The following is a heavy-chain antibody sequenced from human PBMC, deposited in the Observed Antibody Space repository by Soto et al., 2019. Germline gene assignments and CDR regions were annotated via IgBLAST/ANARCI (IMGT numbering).Heavy chain of an antibody. CDR1: GFTFSSYW. J-gene: IGHJ4*02. CDR3: VREGNYDILTGYSQALDY. V-gene: IGHV3-7*01. CDR2: IKQDGSEK. Sequence: GGSLRLSCAASGFTFSSYWMSWVRQAPGKGLEWVANIKQDGSEKYYVDSVKGRFTISRDNAKNSLYLQMNSLRAEDTAVYYCVREGNYDILTGYSQALDYWGQGTLVTVSS. D-gene: IGHD3-9*01.